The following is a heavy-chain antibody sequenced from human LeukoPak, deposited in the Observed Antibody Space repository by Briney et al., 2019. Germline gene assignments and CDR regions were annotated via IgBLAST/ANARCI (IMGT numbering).Heavy chain of an antibody. CDR1: GYTFTSYY. CDR3: AKVLREDCSGGSCYSDAFDI. V-gene: IGHV1-46*01. CDR2: INPSGGST. D-gene: IGHD2-15*01. J-gene: IGHJ3*02. Sequence: ASVTVTCKASGYTFTSYYMHWVRQAPGQGLEWMGLINPSGGSTSYAQKFQGRVTMTRDTSTSTVYMELSSLRSEDTAVYYCAKVLREDCSGGSCYSDAFDIWGQGTMVTVSS.